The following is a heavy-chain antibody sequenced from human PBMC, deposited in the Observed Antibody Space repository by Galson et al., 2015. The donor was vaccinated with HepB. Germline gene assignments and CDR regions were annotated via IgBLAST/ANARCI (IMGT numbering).Heavy chain of an antibody. CDR1: GFTFSSYA. V-gene: IGHV3-64*01. D-gene: IGHD6-19*01. Sequence: SLRLSCAASGFTFSSYAIDWVRQAPGKGLEYVSGISSQGVSTYYANSVKGRFTISRDNSKNTVYLQMGSLRAEDMAVYYRARDRSGSGWYRGAFDIWGQGTVVTVSS. J-gene: IGHJ3*02. CDR2: ISSQGVST. CDR3: ARDRSGSGWYRGAFDI.